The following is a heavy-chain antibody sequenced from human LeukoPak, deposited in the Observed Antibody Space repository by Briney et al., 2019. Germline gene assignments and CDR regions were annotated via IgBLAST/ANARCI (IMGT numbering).Heavy chain of an antibody. J-gene: IGHJ4*02. D-gene: IGHD3-10*01. Sequence: GGSRRLSCAASGFTFSNAWMSWVRQAPGKGLEWVGRIKSKTDGGTTDYAAPVKGRFTISRDDSKNTLYLQMNSLKTEDTAVYYCTTAGRLLWFGETMGDYWGQGTLVTVSS. CDR2: IKSKTDGGTT. CDR1: GFTFSNAW. V-gene: IGHV3-15*01. CDR3: TTAGRLLWFGETMGDY.